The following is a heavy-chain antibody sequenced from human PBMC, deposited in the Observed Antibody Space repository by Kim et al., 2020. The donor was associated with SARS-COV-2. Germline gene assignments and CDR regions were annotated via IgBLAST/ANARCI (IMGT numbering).Heavy chain of an antibody. CDR1: GGSISSSSYY. CDR2: IYYSGST. CDR3: ARPGEWLGRRDAFDI. D-gene: IGHD3-16*01. Sequence: SETLSLTCTVSGGSISSSSYYWGWIRQPPGKGLEWIGSIYYSGSTYYNPSLKSRVTISVDTSKNQFSLKLSSVTAADTAVYYCARPGEWLGRRDAFDIWGQGTMVTVSS. J-gene: IGHJ3*02. V-gene: IGHV4-39*01.